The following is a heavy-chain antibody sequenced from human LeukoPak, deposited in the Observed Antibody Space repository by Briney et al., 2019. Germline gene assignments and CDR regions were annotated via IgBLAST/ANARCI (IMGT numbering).Heavy chain of an antibody. J-gene: IGHJ4*02. V-gene: IGHV4-59*08. D-gene: IGHD6-13*01. CDR1: GGSTSRYY. Sequence: WETLSLTCTVSGGSTSRYYWSWIRQPPGKRLEWLGYIYYSGSTTYNPSLKSRLTMSVDTSKNQISLKLISLAAADTAVYYCARLPGIAAVWGQGTLVTVSS. CDR3: ARLPGIAAV. CDR2: IYYSGST.